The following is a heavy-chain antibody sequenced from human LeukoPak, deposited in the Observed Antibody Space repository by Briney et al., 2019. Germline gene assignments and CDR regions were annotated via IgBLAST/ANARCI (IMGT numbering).Heavy chain of an antibody. D-gene: IGHD3-3*01. CDR3: ARTITIFGALGYFDY. Sequence: SQTLSLTCTVSGTSISIGAYSWSWVRQHPGKGLEWIAYIYYNGNTYYNPSLKRRVTISVDTSKHQFSLKLSSVTAADTAVYYCARTITIFGALGYFDYWGQGTLVTVSS. CDR2: IYYNGNT. V-gene: IGHV4-31*03. J-gene: IGHJ4*02. CDR1: GTSISIGAYS.